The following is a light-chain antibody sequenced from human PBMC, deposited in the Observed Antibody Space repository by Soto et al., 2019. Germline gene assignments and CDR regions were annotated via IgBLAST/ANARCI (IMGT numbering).Light chain of an antibody. CDR3: HQYNNLWT. Sequence: EIVMTQSPATLSVSPGERVTLSCRASQSVSSRLAWYQQKPGQSPRLLIYGASTRATGIPARFSGSGSGTDFTLTISSLQSEDFGVYYCHQYNNLWTFGQGTKV. CDR1: QSVSSR. CDR2: GAS. V-gene: IGKV3-15*01. J-gene: IGKJ1*01.